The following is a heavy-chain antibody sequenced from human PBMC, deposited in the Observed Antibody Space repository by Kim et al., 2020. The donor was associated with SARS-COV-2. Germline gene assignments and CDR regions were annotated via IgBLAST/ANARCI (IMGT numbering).Heavy chain of an antibody. D-gene: IGHD3-9*01. V-gene: IGHV4-34*01. J-gene: IGHJ4*02. CDR1: GGSFSGYY. Sequence: SETLSLTCAVYGGSFSGYYWSWIRQPPGKGLEWIGEINHSGSTNYNPSLKSRVTISVDTSKNQFSLKLSSVTAADTAVYYCARGMGAWSGYDILTGYYRAEYYFDYWGQGTLVTVSS. CDR3: ARGMGAWSGYDILTGYYRAEYYFDY. CDR2: INHSGST.